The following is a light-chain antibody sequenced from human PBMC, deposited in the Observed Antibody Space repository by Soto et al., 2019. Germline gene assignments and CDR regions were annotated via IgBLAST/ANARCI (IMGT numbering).Light chain of an antibody. J-gene: IGKJ5*01. CDR2: GAS. V-gene: IGKV3D-15*01. CDR3: QQYNNWHAIT. Sequence: EIVMTQSPATLSVSPGEVATLSCRASQGVRSNLAWYQQKPCQTPRLVISGASTRAPGIPARFSGFGSGTDFTLTISSLQSEDFAIYYCQQYNNWHAITFGQGTRLEI. CDR1: QGVRSN.